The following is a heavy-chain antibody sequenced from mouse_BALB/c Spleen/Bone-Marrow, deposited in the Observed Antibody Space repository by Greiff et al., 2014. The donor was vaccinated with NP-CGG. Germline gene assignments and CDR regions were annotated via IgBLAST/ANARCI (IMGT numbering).Heavy chain of an antibody. CDR2: IRYDGNN. CDR1: GYSITSGYY. D-gene: IGHD2-3*01. J-gene: IGHJ3*01. CDR3: ARIPYDGYPSY. Sequence: DVKLVESGPGLVKPSQSLSLTCSVTGYSITSGYYWNWIRQFPGNKLEWMGYIRYDGNNNYNPSLKNRISITRDTSKNQFFLKLNSVTTEDTATYYCARIPYDGYPSYWGQGTLVTVSA. V-gene: IGHV3-6*02.